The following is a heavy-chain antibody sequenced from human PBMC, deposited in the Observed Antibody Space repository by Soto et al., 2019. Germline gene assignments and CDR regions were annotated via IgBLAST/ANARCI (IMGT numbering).Heavy chain of an antibody. J-gene: IGHJ5*02. CDR2: ISGDASRL. CDR3: AQRGGKVVQAAFWFDP. CDR1: GFTFSAYA. D-gene: IGHD2-15*01. V-gene: IGHV3-23*01. Sequence: GGSLRLSCAASGFTFSAYAMTWVRQAPGKGLEWVSAISGDASRLYYADSVKGRFTISRDNSKNTVFLQMNSLKVEDTALYYCAQRGGKVVQAAFWFDPWGQGTQVTVPS.